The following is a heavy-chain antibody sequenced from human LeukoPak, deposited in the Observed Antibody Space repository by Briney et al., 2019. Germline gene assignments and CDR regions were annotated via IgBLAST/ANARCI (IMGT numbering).Heavy chain of an antibody. CDR1: GFTFSSYA. CDR2: ISGSGGST. CDR3: AKDLSYSSGWYGVYYFDY. V-gene: IGHV3-23*01. J-gene: IGHJ4*02. D-gene: IGHD6-19*01. Sequence: PGGSLRLSCAASGFTFSSYAVSWVRQAPGKGLEWVSAISGSGGSTYYADSVKGRFTISRDNFKNTLYLQMNSLRAEDTAVYYCAKDLSYSSGWYGVYYFDYWGQGTLVTVSS.